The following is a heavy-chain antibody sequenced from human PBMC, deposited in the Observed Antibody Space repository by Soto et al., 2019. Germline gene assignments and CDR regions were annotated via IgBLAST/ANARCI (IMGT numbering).Heavy chain of an antibody. V-gene: IGHV1-18*01. CDR3: ARDGVLRFLEWLSTKNWFDP. Sequence: GASVKVSCKASGYTFTSYGISWARQAPGQGLEWMGWISAYNGNTNYAQKLQGRVTMTTDTSTSTAYMELRSLRSDDTAVYYCARDGVLRFLEWLSTKNWFDPWGQGTLVTVSS. J-gene: IGHJ5*02. D-gene: IGHD3-3*01. CDR2: ISAYNGNT. CDR1: GYTFTSYG.